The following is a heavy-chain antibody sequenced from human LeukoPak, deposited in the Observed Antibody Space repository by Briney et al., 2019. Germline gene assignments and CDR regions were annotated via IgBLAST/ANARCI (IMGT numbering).Heavy chain of an antibody. CDR2: IYTSGST. Sequence: KSSQTLSLTCTVSGGSISSGSYYWSWIRQPAGKGLEWIGRIYTSGSTNYNPSLKSRVTISVDTSKNQFSLKLSSVTAADTAVYYCAKSLYGSGSYYNWFDPWGQGTLVTVSS. V-gene: IGHV4-61*02. CDR3: AKSLYGSGSYYNWFDP. D-gene: IGHD3-10*01. CDR1: GGSISSGSYY. J-gene: IGHJ5*02.